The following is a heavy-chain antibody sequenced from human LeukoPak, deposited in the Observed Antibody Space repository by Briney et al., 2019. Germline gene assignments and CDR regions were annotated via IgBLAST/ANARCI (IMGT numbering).Heavy chain of an antibody. D-gene: IGHD4-17*01. CDR1: GFTFSSYE. CDR3: ARDYGDGAYFDY. Sequence: GGSLRLSCAASGFTFSSYEMNWVRQAPGKGLEWVSYISSSGSTIYYADSVKGRFTISRDNAKNSLYLQMNSLRAEDTAVYFCARDYGDGAYFDYWGQGILVTVSS. V-gene: IGHV3-48*03. J-gene: IGHJ4*02. CDR2: ISSSGSTI.